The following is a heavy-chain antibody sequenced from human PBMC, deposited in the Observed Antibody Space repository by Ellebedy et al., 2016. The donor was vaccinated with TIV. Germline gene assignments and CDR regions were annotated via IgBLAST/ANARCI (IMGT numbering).Heavy chain of an antibody. Sequence: GESLKISCAASGFTFSSYSMNWVRQAPGKGLEWVSSISSSSSYIYYADSVKGRFTISRDNAKNTLYLQMNSLRAEDTAVYYCAKEVTYSNYYYHYGMDVWGQGTTVTVSS. CDR2: ISSSSSYI. D-gene: IGHD4-11*01. J-gene: IGHJ6*02. CDR3: AKEVTYSNYYYHYGMDV. CDR1: GFTFSSYS. V-gene: IGHV3-21*04.